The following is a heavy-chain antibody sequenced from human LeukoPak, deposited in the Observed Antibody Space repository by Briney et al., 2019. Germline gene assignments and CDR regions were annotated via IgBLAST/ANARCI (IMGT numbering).Heavy chain of an antibody. CDR3: AKVARDYYGSGSYLPVDY. CDR1: GFTFDDYG. D-gene: IGHD3-10*01. J-gene: IGHJ4*02. V-gene: IGHV3-23*01. Sequence: GGSLRLSCAASGFTFDDYGMSWVRQAPGKGLEWVSAISGSGGSTYYADSVKGRFTISRDNSKNTLYLQMNSLRAEDTAVYYCAKVARDYYGSGSYLPVDYWGQGTLVTVSS. CDR2: ISGSGGST.